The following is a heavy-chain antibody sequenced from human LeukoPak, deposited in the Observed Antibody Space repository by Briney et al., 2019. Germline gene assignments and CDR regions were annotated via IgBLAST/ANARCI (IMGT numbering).Heavy chain of an antibody. CDR3: ARAGSPYGSGSYRYYYGMDV. J-gene: IGHJ6*04. V-gene: IGHV1-2*04. CDR1: GYTFTGYY. D-gene: IGHD3-10*01. Sequence: ASVKVSCKASGYTFTGYYMHWVRQAPGQGLEWMGWINPNSGGTNYAQKFQGCVTMTRDTSISTAYMELSRLRSDDTAVYYCARAGSPYGSGSYRYYYGMDVWGKGTTVTVSS. CDR2: INPNSGGT.